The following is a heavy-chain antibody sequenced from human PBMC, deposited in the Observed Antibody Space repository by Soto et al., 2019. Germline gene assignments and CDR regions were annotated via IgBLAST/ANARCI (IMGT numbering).Heavy chain of an antibody. D-gene: IGHD3-10*01. Sequence: QVQLVQSGAEVRKPGASVKVSCKASGYSFTEYDITWVRQASGHGLEWVGWMNPHSGDTGSAEKFQGRGTLTKNTSLKTAYMELNNLTSADTAVYYCARGIWFGELFRDYWGQGTLLIVSS. CDR1: GYSFTEYD. CDR3: ARGIWFGELFRDY. CDR2: MNPHSGDT. V-gene: IGHV1-8*01. J-gene: IGHJ4*02.